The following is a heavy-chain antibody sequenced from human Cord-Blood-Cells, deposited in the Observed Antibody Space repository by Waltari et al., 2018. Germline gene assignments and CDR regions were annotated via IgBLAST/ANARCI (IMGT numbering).Heavy chain of an antibody. J-gene: IGHJ4*02. Sequence: QVQLVQSGAEVKQPGASVQVSCTVSGYPLTELSMPWVRQAPGKGLEWMGGFDPEDGETIYAQKFQGRVTMTEDTSTDTAYMELSSLRSEDTAVYYCATSPGYSSSWDYWGQGTLVTVSS. CDR2: FDPEDGET. V-gene: IGHV1-24*01. CDR1: GYPLTELS. CDR3: ATSPGYSSSWDY. D-gene: IGHD6-13*01.